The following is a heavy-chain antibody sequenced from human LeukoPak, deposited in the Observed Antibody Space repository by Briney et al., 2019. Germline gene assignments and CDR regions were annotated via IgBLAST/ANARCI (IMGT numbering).Heavy chain of an antibody. J-gene: IGHJ6*03. Sequence: GASVKVSCKASRGTFSSYAISWVRQAPGQGREWMGGLIPIFGTANYAQKFQGRVTITTDESTSTAYMELSSLRSEDTAVYYCAITLGSTYYYYYYMDVWGKGTTVTVSS. D-gene: IGHD4-11*01. CDR2: LIPIFGTA. CDR3: AITLGSTYYYYYYMDV. CDR1: RGTFSSYA. V-gene: IGHV1-69*05.